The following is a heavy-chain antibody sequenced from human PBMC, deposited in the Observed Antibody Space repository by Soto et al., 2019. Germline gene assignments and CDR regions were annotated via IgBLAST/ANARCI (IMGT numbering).Heavy chain of an antibody. CDR3: ARASPGGVVVTAFDY. Sequence: SVKVSFKASGGTFSSYAISWVRQAPGQGLEWMGGIIPIFGTANYAQKFQGRVTITADESTSTAYMELSSLRSEDTAVYYCARASPGGVVVTAFDYWGQGTLVTVSS. V-gene: IGHV1-69*13. CDR1: GGTFSSYA. D-gene: IGHD2-21*02. CDR2: IIPIFGTA. J-gene: IGHJ4*02.